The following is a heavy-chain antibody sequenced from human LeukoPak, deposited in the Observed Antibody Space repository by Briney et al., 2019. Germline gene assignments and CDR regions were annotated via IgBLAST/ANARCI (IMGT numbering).Heavy chain of an antibody. CDR1: SGSVSSSSYY. D-gene: IGHD6-13*01. J-gene: IGHJ4*02. CDR3: ARQGGYSSSPDF. Sequence: PSETLSLTCTVSSGSVSSSSYYWGWIRQPPGKGLEWIGNIYYSGSTYYNPSLKSRVTISVDTSKNQFSLKLSSVTAADTAVYYCARQGGYSSSPDFWGQGTLVTISS. CDR2: IYYSGST. V-gene: IGHV4-39*07.